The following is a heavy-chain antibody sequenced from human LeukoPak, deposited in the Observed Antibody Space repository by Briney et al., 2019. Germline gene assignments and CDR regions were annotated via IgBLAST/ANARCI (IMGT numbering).Heavy chain of an antibody. V-gene: IGHV4-59*01. D-gene: IGHD3-16*02. J-gene: IGHJ3*02. CDR2: IYYSGST. CDR3: ARSDYVWGSYRSDAFDI. CDR1: GGSISSYY. Sequence: SETLSLTCIVFGGSISSYYWSWIRQPPGKGLNWIGKIYYSGSTNYNPSLKGRVTISVDTSKNQFSLKLSSVTAADTAVYYCARSDYVWGSYRSDAFDIWGQGTMVTVSS.